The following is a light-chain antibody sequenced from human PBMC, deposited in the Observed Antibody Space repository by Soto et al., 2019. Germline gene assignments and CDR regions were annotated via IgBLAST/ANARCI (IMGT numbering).Light chain of an antibody. V-gene: IGLV2-14*01. Sequence: QSALTQPASVYGSPGQSITISCTGTSSDVGGYNYVSWYQQHPGKAPKLMIYDVSNRPSGVSNRFSGSKSGNTASLTISGLQAEDEADYYCSSYTSSSTRVFGGGTQLTVL. CDR1: SSDVGGYNY. CDR2: DVS. J-gene: IGLJ2*01. CDR3: SSYTSSSTRV.